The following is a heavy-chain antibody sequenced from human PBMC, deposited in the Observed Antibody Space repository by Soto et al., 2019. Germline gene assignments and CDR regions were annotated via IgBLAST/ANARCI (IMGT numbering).Heavy chain of an antibody. CDR1: GGSISNYY. CDR2: IYYSGST. V-gene: IGHV4-59*12. J-gene: IGHJ4*02. Sequence: SSETLSLTCIVSGGSISNYYWSWIRQPPGKGLEWIGYIYYSGSTNYNPSLKSRIIISVDTSKNQFSLKLSSVTAADTAVYYCARVDTMIVVPDYWGQGTLVTVSS. D-gene: IGHD3-22*01. CDR3: ARVDTMIVVPDY.